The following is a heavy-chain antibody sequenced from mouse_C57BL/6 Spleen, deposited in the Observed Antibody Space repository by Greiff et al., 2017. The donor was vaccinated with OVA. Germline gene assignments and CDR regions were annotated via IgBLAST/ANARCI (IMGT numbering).Heavy chain of an antibody. Sequence: QVQLQQPGAELVKPGASVKLSCKASGYTFTSYWMQWVKQRPGQGLEWIGEIDPSDSYTNYNQKFKGKATLTVDTSSSTAYMQLSSLTSEDSAVYNCARGDYNYDGVDYWGEGTLVTVSA. V-gene: IGHV1-50*01. CDR1: GYTFTSYW. J-gene: IGHJ3*01. CDR2: IDPSDSYT. CDR3: ARGDYNYDGVDY. D-gene: IGHD2-12*01.